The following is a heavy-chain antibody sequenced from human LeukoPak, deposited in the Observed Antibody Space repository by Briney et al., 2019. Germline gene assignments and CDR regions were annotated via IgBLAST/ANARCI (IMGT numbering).Heavy chain of an antibody. V-gene: IGHV3-23*01. D-gene: IGHD1-26*01. CDR3: TTDLPTSESYSNDF. Sequence: GSLRLSCAASGFTFSSSAMSWVRQAPGKGLEWVSTISGSGVRSDHADSVKGRFTISRDNSKNTLYVQMNSLQTEDTAVYYCTTDLPTSESYSNDFWGRGTLVTVSS. CDR2: ISGSGVRS. J-gene: IGHJ4*02. CDR1: GFTFSSSA.